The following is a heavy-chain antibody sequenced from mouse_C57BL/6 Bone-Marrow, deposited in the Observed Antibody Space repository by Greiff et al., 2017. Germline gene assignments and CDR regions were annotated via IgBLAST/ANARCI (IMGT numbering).Heavy chain of an antibody. Sequence: ESGAELAKPGASVKLSCKASGYTFTSYWMHWVKQRPGQGLEWIGYINPSSGYTKYNQKFKDKATLTADKSSSPAYMQLSSLTYEDSAVXYCERSWSLFAYWGQGTLVTVSA. CDR2: INPSSGYT. V-gene: IGHV1-7*01. J-gene: IGHJ3*01. CDR1: GYTFTSYW. CDR3: ERSWSLFAY.